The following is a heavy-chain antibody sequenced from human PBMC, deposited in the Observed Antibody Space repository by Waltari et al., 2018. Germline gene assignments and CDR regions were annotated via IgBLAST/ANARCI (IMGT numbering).Heavy chain of an antibody. Sequence: QVQLVQSGAEVKKPGSSVKVSCKASGGTFSSYAISWVRQAPGQGLEWMGGIIPIVGTANDAQKFQGRVTITADESTSTAYMELSSLRSEDTAVYYCARETMVAGLYYYYYGMDVWGQGTTVTVSS. CDR2: IIPIVGTA. D-gene: IGHD6-19*01. J-gene: IGHJ6*02. CDR1: GGTFSSYA. CDR3: ARETMVAGLYYYYYGMDV. V-gene: IGHV1-69*13.